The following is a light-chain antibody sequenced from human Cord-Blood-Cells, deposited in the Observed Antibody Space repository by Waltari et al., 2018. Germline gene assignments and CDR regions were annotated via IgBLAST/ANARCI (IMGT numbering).Light chain of an antibody. V-gene: IGKV3-11*01. CDR3: QQRSNWIT. J-gene: IGKJ5*01. CDR2: DAS. CDR1: QSVSSY. Sequence: EIVLTQSPATLSLSPGERATLSCRASQSVSSYLAWYQQKPGQAPRLLIDDASNRDTGIPARFSGSGSGTDFTLTISRLEPEDFAGYYCQQRSNWITFGQGTRLEIK.